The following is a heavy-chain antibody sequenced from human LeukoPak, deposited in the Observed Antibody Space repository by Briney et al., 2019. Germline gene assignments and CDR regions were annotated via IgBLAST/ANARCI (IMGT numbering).Heavy chain of an antibody. D-gene: IGHD2-21*02. J-gene: IGHJ4*02. V-gene: IGHV3-74*01. Sequence: GGSLRLSCAASGFTFSNYWMHWVRQAPGKGLVWVSRINSDGINTSYADSVKGRFTISRDNAKNTLNLQMNSLRAEDTAVYYCARGGYCGGDCYFYYWGQGTLVTVSS. CDR2: INSDGINT. CDR1: GFTFSNYW. CDR3: ARGGYCGGDCYFYY.